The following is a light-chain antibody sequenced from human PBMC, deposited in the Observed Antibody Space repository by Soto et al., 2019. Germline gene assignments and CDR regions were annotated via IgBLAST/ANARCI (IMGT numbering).Light chain of an antibody. Sequence: QLVLTQSSSASASLGSSVKLTCTLSSGHSSYIIAWHQQQPGKAPRYLMKLEGSGSYNKGSGVPDRFSGSSSGADRYLTISNLQSEDEADYYCNSYAGSNIYVFGTGTKLTVL. V-gene: IGLV4-60*03. CDR3: NSYAGSNIYV. J-gene: IGLJ1*01. CDR2: LEGSGSY. CDR1: SGHSSYI.